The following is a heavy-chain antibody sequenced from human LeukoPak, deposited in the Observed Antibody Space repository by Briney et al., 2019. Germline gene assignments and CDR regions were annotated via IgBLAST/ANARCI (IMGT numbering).Heavy chain of an antibody. CDR1: GYSFTSYW. D-gene: IGHD6-13*01. Sequence: GESLKISCKGSGYSFTSYWIGWVRQMPGKGLEWMGIIYPGDSDTSYSPSFQGQVTISADKSISIAYLQWSSLKASDTAMYYCARSFSSSWYDFGFDYWGQGTLVTVSS. CDR2: IYPGDSDT. J-gene: IGHJ4*02. CDR3: ARSFSSSWYDFGFDY. V-gene: IGHV5-51*01.